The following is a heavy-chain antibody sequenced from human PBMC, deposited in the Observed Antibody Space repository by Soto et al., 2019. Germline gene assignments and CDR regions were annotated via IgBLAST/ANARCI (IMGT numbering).Heavy chain of an antibody. D-gene: IGHD1-26*01. CDR3: ARLMGVPPYYHYGMDV. Sequence: PGESLKISCKGSGYSFTSYWISWVRQMPGKGLEWMGRIDPSDSYTNYSPSFQGHVTISADKSISTAYLQWSSLKASDTAMYYCARLMGVPPYYHYGMDVWGQGTTVTVSS. CDR2: IDPSDSYT. V-gene: IGHV5-10-1*01. J-gene: IGHJ6*02. CDR1: GYSFTSYW.